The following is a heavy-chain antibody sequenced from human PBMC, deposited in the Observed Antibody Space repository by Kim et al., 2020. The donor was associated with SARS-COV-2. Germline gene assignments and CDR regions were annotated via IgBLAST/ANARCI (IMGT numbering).Heavy chain of an antibody. CDR1: GFTFSTYN. Sequence: GGSLRLSCAASGFTFSTYNMHWVRQGPGKGLEWVAVVTDDGSKKFYADSVKGRFTVSRDNSQNTVDLQMNSLRPEDTAVYYCGPQSNSGVPWGQGTLVTVSS. V-gene: IGHV3-30-3*01. CDR3: GPQSNSGVP. CDR2: VTDDGSKK. D-gene: IGHD3-10*01. J-gene: IGHJ4*01.